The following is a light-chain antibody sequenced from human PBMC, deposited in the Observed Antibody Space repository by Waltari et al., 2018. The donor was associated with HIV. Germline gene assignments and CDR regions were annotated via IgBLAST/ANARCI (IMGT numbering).Light chain of an antibody. J-gene: IGLJ2*01. Sequence: QSVLTQPPSVSEAPRQRVTISCSGSSSNIGNNAVNWYQQLPGKAPKLLIYYDDLLPAGVSDRFSGSKSGTSASLAISVLQSEDEADYYCAAAWDDSLNGPVFGGGTKLTVL. CDR2: YDD. CDR1: SSNIGNNA. V-gene: IGLV1-36*01. CDR3: AAAWDDSLNGPV.